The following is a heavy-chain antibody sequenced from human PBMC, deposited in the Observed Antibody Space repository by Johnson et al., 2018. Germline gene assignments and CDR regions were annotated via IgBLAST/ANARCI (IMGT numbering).Heavy chain of an antibody. CDR1: GFTFSSYW. J-gene: IGHJ3*02. CDR3: ARGKSHAFDI. Sequence: EVQLLESGGGLVQPGGSLRLSCAASGFTFSSYWMHWVRQVPRKGLVWVSRINSDGTSTSYADSVKGRFTISRDNAKNTLYLQMNSLRAEDTAVYYCARGKSHAFDIWGQGTMATVSS. CDR2: INSDGTST. V-gene: IGHV3-74*01.